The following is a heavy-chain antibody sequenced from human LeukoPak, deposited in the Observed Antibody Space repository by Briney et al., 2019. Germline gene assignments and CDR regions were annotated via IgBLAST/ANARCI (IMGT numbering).Heavy chain of an antibody. CDR1: GFTFSDYY. Sequence: SGGSLRLSCAASGFTFSDYYMSRIRQAPGKGLEWVSYISSSGSTIYYADSVKGRFTISRDNAKNSLYLQMNSLRAVDTAVYHCARDLVATIIKTACGMDVWGQGTTVTVSS. J-gene: IGHJ6*02. CDR3: ARDLVATIIKTACGMDV. CDR2: ISSSGSTI. V-gene: IGHV3-11*01. D-gene: IGHD5-12*01.